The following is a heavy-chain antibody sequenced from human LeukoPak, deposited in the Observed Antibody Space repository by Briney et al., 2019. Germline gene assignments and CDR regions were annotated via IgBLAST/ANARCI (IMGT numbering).Heavy chain of an antibody. CDR3: AKDKVAAAWYYMDV. V-gene: IGHV3-48*03. CDR2: ISSSGATR. Sequence: GGSLRLSCAASGFTFSSYEMNWVRQAPGKGLEWVSYISSSGATRYYADSVKGRFTMSRDNAKNSLYLLLNSLRAEDTALYYCAKDKVAAAWYYMDVWGKGTTVTISS. D-gene: IGHD6-13*01. J-gene: IGHJ6*03. CDR1: GFTFSSYE.